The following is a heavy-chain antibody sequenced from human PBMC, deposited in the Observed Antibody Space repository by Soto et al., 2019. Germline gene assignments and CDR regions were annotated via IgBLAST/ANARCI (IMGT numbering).Heavy chain of an antibody. CDR2: IYYSGRT. CDR3: ARDNYDFWSALDAFDI. D-gene: IGHD3-3*01. CDR1: GGSISSGGYY. Sequence: PSETLSLTCTVSGGSISSGGYYWSWIRQHPGKGLEWIGYIYYSGRTYYNPSLKSRVTISVDTSKNQFSLKLSSVTAADTAVYYCARDNYDFWSALDAFDIWGQGTMVTVSS. J-gene: IGHJ3*02. V-gene: IGHV4-31*03.